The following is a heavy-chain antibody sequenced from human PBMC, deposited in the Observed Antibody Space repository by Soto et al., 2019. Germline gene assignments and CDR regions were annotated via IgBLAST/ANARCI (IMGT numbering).Heavy chain of an antibody. J-gene: IGHJ4*02. CDR2: IYYSGST. CDR3: ARRRGDGYRFFDY. Sequence: QLQLQESGPGLVKPSETLSLTCTVSGGSISSSSYYWGWIRQPPGKGLEWIGSIYYSGSTYYNPSLKSRVTISVDTSKNQFSLKLSSVTAADTAVYYCARRRGDGYRFFDYWGQGTLVTVSS. CDR1: GGSISSSSYY. D-gene: IGHD5-12*01. V-gene: IGHV4-39*01.